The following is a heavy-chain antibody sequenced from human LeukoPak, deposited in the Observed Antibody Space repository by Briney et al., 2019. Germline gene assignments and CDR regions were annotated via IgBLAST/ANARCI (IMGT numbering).Heavy chain of an antibody. J-gene: IGHJ6*03. D-gene: IGHD5-18*01. CDR3: ARGYSYGYWGYYYMDV. CDR1: GYSINSGYY. CDR2: IYHSGST. Sequence: SETLSLTCTVSGYSINSGYYWGWIRQPPGKGLEWIGTIYHSGSTYYNPSLKSRVTISVHTSKNQFSLKLSSVTAADTAVYYCARGYSYGYWGYYYMDVWGKGTTVTISS. V-gene: IGHV4-38-2*02.